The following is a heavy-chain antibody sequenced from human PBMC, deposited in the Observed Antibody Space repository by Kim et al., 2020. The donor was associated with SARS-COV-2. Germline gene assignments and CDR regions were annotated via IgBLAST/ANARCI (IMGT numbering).Heavy chain of an antibody. Sequence: GGSLRLSCVASEFTFTASTLHWVRQAPGKGLEWVAGITFDGFNNSSADSATGRFTISIANSNNTISLYLHILSPNDAAAAYCSCTRVSPIACGWFDS. CDR3: SCTRVSPIACGWFDS. CDR1: EFTFTAST. V-gene: IGHV3-30-3*01. D-gene: IGHD2-8*01. CDR2: ITFDGFNN. J-gene: IGHJ5*01.